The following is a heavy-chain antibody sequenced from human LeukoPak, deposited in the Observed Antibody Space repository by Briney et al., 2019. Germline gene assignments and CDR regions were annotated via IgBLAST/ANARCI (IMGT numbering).Heavy chain of an antibody. CDR1: TYSFTTYE. D-gene: IGHD3-22*01. CDR3: WVYDSSGSFMDV. J-gene: IGHJ6*03. CDR2: INPNSGGT. Sequence: ASVKVSCKASTYSFTTYEIQWVRQATGQGLEWMGWINPNSGGTNYAQKFQGRVTMTRDTSISTAYMELSRLRSDDTAVYYCWVYDSSGSFMDVWGKGTTVTVSS. V-gene: IGHV1-2*02.